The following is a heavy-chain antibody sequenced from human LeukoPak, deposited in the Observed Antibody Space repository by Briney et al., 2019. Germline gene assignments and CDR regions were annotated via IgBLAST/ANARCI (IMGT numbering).Heavy chain of an antibody. Sequence: GGSLRLSCAASGFTFSSYAMHWVRQAPGKGLEWVAVISYDGSNKYYADSVKGRFTISRDNSKNTLYLQMNSLRAEDTAVYYCAKDQYYYDSSGLVDYWGQGTLVTVSS. CDR3: AKDQYYYDSSGLVDY. V-gene: IGHV3-30*04. CDR2: ISYDGSNK. D-gene: IGHD3-22*01. CDR1: GFTFSSYA. J-gene: IGHJ4*02.